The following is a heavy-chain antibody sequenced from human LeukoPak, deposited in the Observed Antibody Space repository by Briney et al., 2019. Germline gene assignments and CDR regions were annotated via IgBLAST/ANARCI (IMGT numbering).Heavy chain of an antibody. D-gene: IGHD5-24*01. CDR1: GYTFTGYY. V-gene: IGHV1-69*13. CDR2: IIPIFGTA. J-gene: IGHJ4*02. CDR3: ATLKRGRGGYNYFDY. Sequence: GASVKVSCKASGYTFTGYYMHWVRQAPGQGLEWMGGIIPIFGTANYAQKFQGRVTITADESTSTAYMELSSLRSEDTAVYYCATLKRGRGGYNYFDYWGQGTLVTVSS.